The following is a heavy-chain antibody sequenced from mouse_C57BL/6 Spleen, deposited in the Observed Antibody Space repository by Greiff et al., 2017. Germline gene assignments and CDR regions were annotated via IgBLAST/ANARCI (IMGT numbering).Heavy chain of an antibody. CDR1: GFNIKDDY. D-gene: IGHD2-5*01. V-gene: IGHV14-4*01. Sequence: EVQLQESGAELVRPGASVKLSCTASGFNIKDDYMHWVKQRPEQGLEWIGWIDPENGDTEYASKFQGKATITADTSSNTAYLQLSSLTSEDTAVYYCSSYYSNYVDFAYWGQGTLSLSLQ. J-gene: IGHJ3*01. CDR2: IDPENGDT. CDR3: SSYYSNYVDFAY.